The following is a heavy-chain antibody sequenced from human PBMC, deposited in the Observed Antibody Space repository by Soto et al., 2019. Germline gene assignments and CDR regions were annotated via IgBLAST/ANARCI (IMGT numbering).Heavy chain of an antibody. CDR1: GYTFTGYY. J-gene: IGHJ4*02. CDR2: INPNGGGT. V-gene: IGHV1-2*02. CDR3: ARVAAGSGEDFDY. D-gene: IGHD6-13*01. Sequence: ASVKFSCKASGYTFTGYYMHWVRQAPGQGLECMGWINPNGGGTNYAQKFQGRVTMTRXTXXSXXXMXLXXLRXDXTAAYYCARVAAGSGEDFDYWGQGTLVTVS.